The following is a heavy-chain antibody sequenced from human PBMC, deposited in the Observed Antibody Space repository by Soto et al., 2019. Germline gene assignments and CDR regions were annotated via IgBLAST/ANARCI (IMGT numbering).Heavy chain of an antibody. V-gene: IGHV1-69*01. CDR1: GGTFNTYA. Sequence: QMQLVQSGAEVKERGSSVKISCKTSGGTFNTYALTWVRQAPGQGLEWIGGIIPIFGIKNVAQRFQGRVTINADESLTTAYMEMPSLRSDDTAVYYCAKEAGAHWGQGTLVTVSS. J-gene: IGHJ1*01. CDR2: IIPIFGIK. CDR3: AKEAGAH. D-gene: IGHD3-10*01.